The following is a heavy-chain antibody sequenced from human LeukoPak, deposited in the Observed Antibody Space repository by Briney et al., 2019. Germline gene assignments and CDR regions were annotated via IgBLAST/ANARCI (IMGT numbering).Heavy chain of an antibody. CDR3: ARGPGITIFGVVTKYYFDY. J-gene: IGHJ4*02. V-gene: IGHV1-2*02. D-gene: IGHD3-3*01. CDR2: INPNSGGT. CDR1: GYTFTGYY. Sequence: GASVKVSCKASGYTFTGYYMHWVRQAPGQGLEWMGWINPNSGGTNYAQKFQGRVTMTRDTSISTAYMELSSLRSEDTAVYYCARGPGITIFGVVTKYYFDYWGQGTLVTVSS.